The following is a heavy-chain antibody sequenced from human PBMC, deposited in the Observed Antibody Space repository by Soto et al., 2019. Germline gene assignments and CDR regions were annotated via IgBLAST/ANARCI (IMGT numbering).Heavy chain of an antibody. J-gene: IGHJ4*02. CDR1: GFTFSDSA. Sequence: GGSLRLSCAASGFTFSDSAMRWVRQAPGKGLEWVGRTRSRSNNYATEYGASVKGRFTTSRDASKKTVYLQMNSLRAEDTAVYYCAKDGYTHGQPDYWGQGTLVTV. V-gene: IGHV3-73*01. CDR3: AKDGYTHGQPDY. D-gene: IGHD5-18*01. CDR2: TRSRSNNYAT.